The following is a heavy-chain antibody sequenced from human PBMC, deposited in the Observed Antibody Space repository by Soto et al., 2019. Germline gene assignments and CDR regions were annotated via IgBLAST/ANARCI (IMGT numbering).Heavy chain of an antibody. J-gene: IGHJ6*02. CDR1: GGSINSGGYS. Sequence: NPSETLSLTCTVSGGSINSGGYSWTWIRQPPGKGLEWIGFIYHTGTTYYNPSLKSRVTISADRSKNQFSLTLSSVTAADTAVYYCVRQGIGVLHGLVDVWGQGTTVTVSS. V-gene: IGHV4-30-2*01. D-gene: IGHD1-26*01. CDR3: VRQGIGVLHGLVDV. CDR2: IYHTGTT.